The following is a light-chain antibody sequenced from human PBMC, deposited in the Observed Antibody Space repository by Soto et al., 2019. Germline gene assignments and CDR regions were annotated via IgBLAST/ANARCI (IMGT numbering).Light chain of an antibody. Sequence: EMWLTQSPATLSLSPGEGASLSCRASRSVTNYLAWYQQKPGQAPRLLIYDAFNRATGVPARFSGSGSGTDFTLTISSLEPEDFAVYYCQQRTNWPWTFGQGTKVDIK. V-gene: IGKV3-11*01. CDR1: RSVTNY. CDR3: QQRTNWPWT. CDR2: DAF. J-gene: IGKJ1*01.